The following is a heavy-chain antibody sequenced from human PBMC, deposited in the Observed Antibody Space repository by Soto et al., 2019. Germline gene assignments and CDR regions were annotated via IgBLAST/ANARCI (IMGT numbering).Heavy chain of an antibody. CDR2: IKDDGSEK. Sequence: EVQLVESGGGLVQPGGSLRLSCLASEFTFNTYWMNWARQAPGRGLEWVANIKDDGSEKNYVDSVKGRFTISRDNAKNSLYLKMNSLRGEDTAVYFCARDWGTPGRGSAVGYYYHYGMDVWGQGTTVTVSS. D-gene: IGHD6-19*01. CDR3: ARDWGTPGRGSAVGYYYHYGMDV. CDR1: EFTFNTYW. V-gene: IGHV3-7*05. J-gene: IGHJ6*02.